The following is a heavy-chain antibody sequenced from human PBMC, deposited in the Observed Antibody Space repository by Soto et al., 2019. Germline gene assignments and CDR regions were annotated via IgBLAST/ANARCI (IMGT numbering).Heavy chain of an antibody. V-gene: IGHV3-33*01. Sequence: QVQLVESGGGVVQPGRSLRLSCAASGIPFSASGMHWVRQAPGKGLEWVAMIWSDGNSQYYADSVKGRFTISRDNSRNTVYQQMVSLGVEDTAVYFCARDKGVTRIHQWGKGTLVAVSS. CDR2: IWSDGNSQ. CDR3: ARDKGVTRIHQ. CDR1: GIPFSASG. D-gene: IGHD5-18*01. J-gene: IGHJ4*02.